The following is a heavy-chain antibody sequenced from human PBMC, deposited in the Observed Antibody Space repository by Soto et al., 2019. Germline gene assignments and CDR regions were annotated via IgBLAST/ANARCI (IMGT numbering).Heavy chain of an antibody. CDR1: GGSISSGNYY. Sequence: QVQLQESGPGLVKPSQTLSLTCTVSGGSISSGNYYWSWIRQPPGKGLEWIGFISYSGSTYYNASPTVRVTLSVDTSKNQFSLNLSFVTAADTAVYYCATMGTPATGLYYFDYWGQGTLVTVSS. CDR3: ATMGTPATGLYYFDY. CDR2: ISYSGST. D-gene: IGHD1-7*01. J-gene: IGHJ4*02. V-gene: IGHV4-30-4*01.